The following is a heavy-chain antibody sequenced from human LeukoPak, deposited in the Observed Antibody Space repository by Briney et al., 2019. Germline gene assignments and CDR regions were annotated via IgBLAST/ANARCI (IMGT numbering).Heavy chain of an antibody. CDR1: GFTFSSYA. V-gene: IGHV3-30-3*01. J-gene: IGHJ4*02. Sequence: GGSLRLSCAASGFTFSSYAMHWVRQAPGKGLEWVAVTSYDGSNKYYADTVKGRFTISRDNSKNTLYLQMNSLRAEDTAVFYCAKDRTSSSWYLFDYWGQGTLVTVSS. CDR2: TSYDGSNK. CDR3: AKDRTSSSWYLFDY. D-gene: IGHD6-13*01.